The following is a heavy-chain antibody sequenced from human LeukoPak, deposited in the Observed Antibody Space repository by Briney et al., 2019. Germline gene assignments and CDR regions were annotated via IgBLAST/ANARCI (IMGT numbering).Heavy chain of an antibody. Sequence: SETLSLTCTVAGGSISSGGYYWSWIRQHPGKGLEWIGYIDYSGSTYYNPSLTSRVTISVDTSKNQFSLKLSSVTAADTAVYYCARVLGHSSGWGVVDYWGQGTLVTVSS. V-gene: IGHV4-31*03. CDR1: GGSISSGGYY. CDR3: ARVLGHSSGWGVVDY. D-gene: IGHD6-19*01. J-gene: IGHJ4*02. CDR2: IDYSGST.